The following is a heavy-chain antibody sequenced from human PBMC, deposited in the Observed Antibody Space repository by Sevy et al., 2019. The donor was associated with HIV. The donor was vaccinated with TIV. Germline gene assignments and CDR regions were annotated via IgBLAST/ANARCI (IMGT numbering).Heavy chain of an antibody. J-gene: IGHJ4*02. Sequence: VSVKVSCKASGDTFTNNYMHWVRQAPEQGLEWMGIIDPSGGNASYAQKFQGRVSMTRDTSTSTIYLDLSSLRSEDTAVYYCVRADPAQHFDSWGQGTLVTVSS. CDR3: VRADPAQHFDS. V-gene: IGHV1-46*01. CDR2: IDPSGGNA. CDR1: GDTFTNNY.